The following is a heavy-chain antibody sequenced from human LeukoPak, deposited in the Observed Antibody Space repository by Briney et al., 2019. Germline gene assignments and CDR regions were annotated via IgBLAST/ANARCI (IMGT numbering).Heavy chain of an antibody. J-gene: IGHJ4*02. CDR1: GFTFSSYA. Sequence: TGGSLRLSCAASGFTFSSYAMHWVRQAPGKGLEWVAVISYDGSKKYYADSVKGRFTISRDNSKNTLYLQMNSLRAEDTAVYYCARDAGRGEFGSGNYFDYWGQGTLVTVAS. D-gene: IGHD3-3*01. V-gene: IGHV3-30-3*01. CDR2: ISYDGSKK. CDR3: ARDAGRGEFGSGNYFDY.